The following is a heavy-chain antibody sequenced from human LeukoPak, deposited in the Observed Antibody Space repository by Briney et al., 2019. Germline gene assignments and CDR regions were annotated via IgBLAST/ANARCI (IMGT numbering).Heavy chain of an antibody. CDR2: IGTAGDT. V-gene: IGHV3-13*01. D-gene: IGHD3-3*02. CDR3: ARAELGAFDI. CDR1: GFTFSSYA. Sequence: GGSLRLSCAASGFTFSSYAMSWVRHATGKGLEWVSAIGTAGDTYYPGSVKGRFTISRENAKNSLYLQMNSLRAGDTAVYYCARAELGAFDIWGQGTMVTVSS. J-gene: IGHJ3*02.